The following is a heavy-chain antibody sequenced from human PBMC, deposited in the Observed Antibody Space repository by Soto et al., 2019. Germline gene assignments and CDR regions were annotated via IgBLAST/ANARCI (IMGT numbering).Heavy chain of an antibody. CDR2: IYSGGST. Sequence: GGSLRLSCAASGFTVSSNYMSWVRQAPGKGLEWVSVIYSGGSTYYADSVKGRFTISRHNSKNTLYLQMNSLRAEDTAVYFCASARFEVGATTFAFDIWGQGTMVTVSS. J-gene: IGHJ3*02. V-gene: IGHV3-53*04. D-gene: IGHD1-26*01. CDR1: GFTVSSNY. CDR3: ASARFEVGATTFAFDI.